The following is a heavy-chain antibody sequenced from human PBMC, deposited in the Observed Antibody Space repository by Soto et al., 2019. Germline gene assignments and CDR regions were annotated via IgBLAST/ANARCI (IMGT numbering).Heavy chain of an antibody. CDR3: EVAGPFDY. V-gene: IGHV3-30*02. J-gene: IGHJ4*02. Sequence: GSLRLSCAASGFTFSSYGMHWVRQAPGKGLEWVAVIWYDGSNKYCVDSVKGRFTISRDNSKNTLYLQMSSLRAEDTAVYYCEVAGPFDYWGQGTLVTVSS. CDR1: GFTFSSYG. D-gene: IGHD6-19*01. CDR2: IWYDGSNK.